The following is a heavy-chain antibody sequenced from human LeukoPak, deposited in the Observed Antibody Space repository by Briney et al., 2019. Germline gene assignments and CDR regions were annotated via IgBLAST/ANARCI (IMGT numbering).Heavy chain of an antibody. CDR2: ISSSSSYI. Sequence: GGSLRLPCAASGFTFSSYSMNWVRQAPGKGLEWVSSISSSSSYIYYADSVKGRFTISRDNAKNSLYLQMNSLRAEDTAVYYCARDRAVAGTISPDYWGQGTLVTVSS. D-gene: IGHD6-19*01. V-gene: IGHV3-21*01. CDR3: ARDRAVAGTISPDY. J-gene: IGHJ4*02. CDR1: GFTFSSYS.